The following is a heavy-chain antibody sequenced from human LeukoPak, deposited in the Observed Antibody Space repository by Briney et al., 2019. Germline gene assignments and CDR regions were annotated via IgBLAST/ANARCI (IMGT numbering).Heavy chain of an antibody. V-gene: IGHV5-51*01. D-gene: IGHD3-22*01. CDR1: GYSFTSYW. J-gene: IGHJ4*02. CDR2: IYPGDSDT. CDR3: ARRLNHYYDSSGYSIYYFDY. Sequence: GESLKISCKGSGYSFTSYWIGWVRQMPGKGLEWMGIIYPGDSDTRYSPSFQGQVTISADKSISTAYLQWSSLKASDTAMYYCARRLNHYYDSSGYSIYYFDYWGQGTLVTVSS.